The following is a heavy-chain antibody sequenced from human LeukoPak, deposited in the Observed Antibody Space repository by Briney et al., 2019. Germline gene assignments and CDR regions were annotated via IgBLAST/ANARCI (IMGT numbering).Heavy chain of an antibody. CDR3: ARVGFWSGSYTGYFDY. D-gene: IGHD3-3*01. CDR1: RGSIIGYY. V-gene: IGHV4-59*12. CDR2: MYYSGTT. J-gene: IGHJ4*02. Sequence: PSETLSLTCTVSRGSIIGYYWTWIRQPPGKGLQLIGYMYYSGTTKYNPSLKSRVTTSMDTSKNQFSLKVNSVTAADTAVYYCARVGFWSGSYTGYFDYWGQGALVTVSS.